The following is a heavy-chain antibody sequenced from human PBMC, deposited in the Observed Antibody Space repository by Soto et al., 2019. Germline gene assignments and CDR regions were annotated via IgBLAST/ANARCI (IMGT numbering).Heavy chain of an antibody. CDR3: ARDRDSCGRPYYLDY. Sequence: EVQLVEAGGGLVQTGGSLRLSCAASGFTFDGYWMHWVRQAPGKGLVWVSRISSAGSSTTYAESVKGRFTISRDNTKNTLFLQMNSVRADDTAVYYCARDRDSCGRPYYLDYWGQGTLVTVSS. CDR1: GFTFDGYW. CDR2: ISSAGSST. J-gene: IGHJ4*02. V-gene: IGHV3-74*01. D-gene: IGHD6-19*01.